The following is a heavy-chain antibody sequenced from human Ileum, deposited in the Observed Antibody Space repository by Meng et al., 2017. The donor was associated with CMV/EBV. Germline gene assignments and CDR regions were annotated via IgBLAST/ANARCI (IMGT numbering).Heavy chain of an antibody. D-gene: IGHD3-16*01. CDR2: IIPIFGTA. CDR3: ARGGGGGFSSRFDP. V-gene: IGHV1-69*13. Sequence: SVKVSCKSSGGTFNTYAISWVRQAPGQGLEWMGGIIPIFGTANYAQKFLGRVTITSDESTTTAYMELTSLRSEDTAVYHCARGGGGGFSSRFDPWGQGTLVTVSS. CDR1: GGTFNTYA. J-gene: IGHJ5*02.